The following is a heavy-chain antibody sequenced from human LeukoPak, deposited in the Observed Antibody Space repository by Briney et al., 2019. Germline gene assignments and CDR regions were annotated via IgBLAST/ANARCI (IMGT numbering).Heavy chain of an antibody. J-gene: IGHJ3*02. CDR1: GYTFTSYG. D-gene: IGHD2-2*01. CDR3: ARVNIVVVPGDDAFDI. CDR2: ISAYNGNT. V-gene: IGHV1-18*01. Sequence: ASVKVSCKASGYTFTSYGISWVRQAPGQGLEWMGWISAYNGNTNYAQKLQGRVTMTTDTSTSTAYMELRSLRSDDTVVYYCARVNIVVVPGDDAFDIWGQGTMVTVSS.